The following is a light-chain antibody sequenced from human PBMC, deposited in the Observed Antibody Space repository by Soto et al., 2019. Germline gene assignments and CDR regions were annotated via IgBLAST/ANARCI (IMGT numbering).Light chain of an antibody. CDR3: QQFGNPMYT. Sequence: DIQMTQSPSSLSASVGDSVTITCQASQDISNHLNWYQQKPGKAPKLLIYDASNLERGVPSRFSGSGSGTDFTFTISSLQPEDFATYFCQQFGNPMYTFGQGTKLEIK. V-gene: IGKV1-33*01. J-gene: IGKJ2*01. CDR1: QDISNH. CDR2: DAS.